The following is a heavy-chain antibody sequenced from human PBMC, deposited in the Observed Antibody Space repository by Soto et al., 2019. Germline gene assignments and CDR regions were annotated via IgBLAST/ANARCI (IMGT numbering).Heavy chain of an antibody. CDR2: IKQDGSEK. Sequence: EVQLVESGGGLVQPGGSLRLSCAASGFTFSSYWMSWVRQAPGKGLEWVANIKQDGSEKYYVESVKGRFTISRDNAKNSLYLQMNSLRAEDTAVYYCAREKGYYGSGAGPWGQGTLVTVSS. J-gene: IGHJ5*02. CDR1: GFTFSSYW. D-gene: IGHD3-10*01. CDR3: AREKGYYGSGAGP. V-gene: IGHV3-7*01.